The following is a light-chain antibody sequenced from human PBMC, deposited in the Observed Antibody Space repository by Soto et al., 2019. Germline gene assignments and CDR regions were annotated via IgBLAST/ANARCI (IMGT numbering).Light chain of an antibody. Sequence: ESALTPSPEPLSLSVGEIATLYCIASQSLSSYLAWYQQKPGQAPRLLIYDASNRATGIPARFSGSGSGTEFTLTIRTLQSEDFAVYYCQEYLQWPPGMFGQGTKVDIK. V-gene: IGKV3-11*01. J-gene: IGKJ1*01. CDR2: DAS. CDR3: QEYLQWPPGM. CDR1: QSLSSY.